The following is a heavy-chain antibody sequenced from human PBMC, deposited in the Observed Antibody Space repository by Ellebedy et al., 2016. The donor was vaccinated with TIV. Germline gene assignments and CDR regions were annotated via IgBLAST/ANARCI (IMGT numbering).Heavy chain of an antibody. Sequence: GESLKISCSASGFTFSSYAMHWVRQAPGKGLEFVSAISNGGGITYNADSVKGRFTISRDNTKNTLYLHMSSLRTEDTAVYHCVRGSWRRDGYNIDYWGQGTLVTVSS. J-gene: IGHJ4*02. V-gene: IGHV3-64D*06. CDR2: ISNGGGIT. CDR1: GFTFSSYA. CDR3: VRGSWRRDGYNIDY. D-gene: IGHD5-24*01.